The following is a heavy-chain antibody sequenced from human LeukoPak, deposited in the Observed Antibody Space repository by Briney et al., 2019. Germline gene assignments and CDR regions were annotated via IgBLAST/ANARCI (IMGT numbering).Heavy chain of an antibody. V-gene: IGHV4-34*01. J-gene: IGHJ4*02. D-gene: IGHD4-23*01. CDR1: GGSFSGYY. CDR3: ARAYYGGKTFDY. CDR2: INHSGST. Sequence: SETLSLTCAVYGGSFSGYYWSWIRQPPGKGLEWIGEINHSGSTNYNPSLKSRVTISVDTSKNQFSLKLSSMTAADTAVYYCARAYYGGKTFDYWGQGTLVTVSS.